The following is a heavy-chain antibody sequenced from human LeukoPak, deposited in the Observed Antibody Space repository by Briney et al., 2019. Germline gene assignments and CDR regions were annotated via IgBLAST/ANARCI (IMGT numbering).Heavy chain of an antibody. V-gene: IGHV3-30*18. D-gene: IGHD3-22*01. CDR2: ISYDGSNK. Sequence: GRSLRLSCAASGFTFSSYGMHWVRQAPGKGLEWVAAISYDGSNKYYADSVKGRFTISRDNSKNTLYLQMNSLRAEDTAVYYCAKSGPAYDSSGYFDYWGQGTLVTVSS. J-gene: IGHJ4*02. CDR3: AKSGPAYDSSGYFDY. CDR1: GFTFSSYG.